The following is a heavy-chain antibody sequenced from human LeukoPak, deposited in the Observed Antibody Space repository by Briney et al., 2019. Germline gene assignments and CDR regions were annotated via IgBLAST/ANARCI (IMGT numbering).Heavy chain of an antibody. CDR2: SNAGNGNT. CDR3: ARGARFRSYGSGTYYTSLPFDP. J-gene: IGHJ5*02. CDR1: GYTFTSYA. V-gene: IGHV1-3*02. Sequence: ASVKVSCKASGYTFTSYAMHWVRQAPGQRLEWMGWSNAGNGNTKYSQEFQGRVTITRDTSASTAYMELSSLRSEDMAVYYCARGARFRSYGSGTYYTSLPFDPWGQGTLVTVYS. D-gene: IGHD3-10*01.